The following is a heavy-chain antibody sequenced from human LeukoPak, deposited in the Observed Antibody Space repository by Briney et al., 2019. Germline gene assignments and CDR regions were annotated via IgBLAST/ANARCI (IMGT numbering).Heavy chain of an antibody. CDR1: GFPFGSFV. Sequence: GGSLRLSCAASGFPFGSFVMSWVRQAPGKGLEWVSYINHNGGTIYYPDFVKGRFTISRDNAKNSLYLQMNSLRDEDTAVYHCARDNDWAFDYWGQGTLVTVSS. CDR2: INHNGGTI. V-gene: IGHV3-48*02. D-gene: IGHD3-9*01. J-gene: IGHJ4*02. CDR3: ARDNDWAFDY.